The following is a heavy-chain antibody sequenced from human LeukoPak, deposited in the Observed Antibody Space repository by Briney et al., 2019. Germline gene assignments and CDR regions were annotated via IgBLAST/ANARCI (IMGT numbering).Heavy chain of an antibody. V-gene: IGHV1-69*04. CDR1: GGTFSSYA. D-gene: IGHD6-13*01. J-gene: IGHJ3*02. Sequence: GASVKVSCKASGGTFSSYAISWVRRAPGQGLEWIGRIIPILGIANYAQKFQGRVTITADKYTSTVYMELSSLSSEDTAVYYCARGVYSSSGSDDALDIWGQGTMVTVSS. CDR2: IIPILGIA. CDR3: ARGVYSSSGSDDALDI.